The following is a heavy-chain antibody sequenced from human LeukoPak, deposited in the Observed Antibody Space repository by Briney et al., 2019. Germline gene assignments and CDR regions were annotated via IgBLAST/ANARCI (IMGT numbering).Heavy chain of an antibody. D-gene: IGHD4-17*01. V-gene: IGHV4-38-2*02. CDR3: ARDSSTVTYWYSDL. CDR1: GYSISSGYY. Sequence: PSETLSLTCTVSGYSISSGYYWGWIRQPPGKGLEWIGSIYHSGSTYYNPSLKSRVTISVDTSKNQFSLKLSSVTAADTAVYYCARDSSTVTYWYSDLWGRGTLVTVSS. J-gene: IGHJ2*01. CDR2: IYHSGST.